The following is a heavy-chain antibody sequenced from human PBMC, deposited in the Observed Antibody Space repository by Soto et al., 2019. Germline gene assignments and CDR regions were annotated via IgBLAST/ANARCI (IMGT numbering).Heavy chain of an antibody. Sequence: GSLRLSCAAFGFTISGKKYVAWFRQAPGKGLEWVSALYDLDGSFYAASVKGRFTTSSDSSKTTVYLQMNDLRPDDTAVYYCATWHEREHAYDVRGQGTTVTVSS. D-gene: IGHD1-1*01. J-gene: IGHJ3*01. V-gene: IGHV3-53*01. CDR1: GFTISGKKY. CDR2: LYDLDGS. CDR3: ATWHEREHAYDV.